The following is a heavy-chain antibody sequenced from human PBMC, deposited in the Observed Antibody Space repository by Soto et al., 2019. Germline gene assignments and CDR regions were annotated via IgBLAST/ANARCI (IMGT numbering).Heavy chain of an antibody. CDR3: ARSSSSTNVY. V-gene: IGHV4-39*07. D-gene: IGHD6-13*01. J-gene: IGHJ4*02. CDR1: GGSISSGDYY. CDR2: IYHSGST. Sequence: SETLSLTCTVSGGSISSGDYYWSWIRQPPGKGLEWIGEIYHSGSTNYNPSLKSRVTISVDKSKNQFSLKLSSVTAADTAVYYCARSSSSTNVYWGQGTLVTVSS.